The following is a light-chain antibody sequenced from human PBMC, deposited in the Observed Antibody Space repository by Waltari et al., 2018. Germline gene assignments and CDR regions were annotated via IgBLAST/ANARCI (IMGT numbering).Light chain of an antibody. J-gene: IGKJ4*01. CDR3: QQYDGLILT. V-gene: IGKV3-20*01. CDR2: GAS. Sequence: IVLTQSPDTLSLSPGQRATLSCRASQTINNNFLVWYQQKPGQAPRLLIHGASSRATGFPDRFSGSGSGTDFTLTISRLEPEDVAVYYCQQYDGLILTFGGGTKVEI. CDR1: QTINNNF.